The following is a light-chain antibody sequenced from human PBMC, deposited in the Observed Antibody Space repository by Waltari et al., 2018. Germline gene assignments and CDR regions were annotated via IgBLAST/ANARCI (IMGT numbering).Light chain of an antibody. CDR1: QRIGNN. Sequence: EIVVTQSPAPLSVSPGERATLSCRASQRIGNNLAWYQQKPGQAPRLLIYGASTRATGIPARFTGSGFGTEFALTISSMQSEDFATYYCQQYNNRPRTFGQGTKVEVK. CDR2: GAS. V-gene: IGKV3-15*01. J-gene: IGKJ1*01. CDR3: QQYNNRPRT.